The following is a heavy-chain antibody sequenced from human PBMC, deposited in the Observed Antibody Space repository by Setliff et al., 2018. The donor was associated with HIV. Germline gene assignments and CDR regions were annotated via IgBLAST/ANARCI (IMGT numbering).Heavy chain of an antibody. CDR2: MNPNSGNT. CDR3: ARVGSYWTQFDY. J-gene: IGHJ4*01. Sequence: GASVKVSCKASGYTFTSYDINWVRQATGQGLEWMGWMNPNSGNTGYAQKFQGRLTMTRNTSISTAYMEVSSLRSEDTAVYYCARVGSYWTQFDYWGQGTLVTVSS. D-gene: IGHD2-15*01. CDR1: GYTFTSYD. V-gene: IGHV1-8*02.